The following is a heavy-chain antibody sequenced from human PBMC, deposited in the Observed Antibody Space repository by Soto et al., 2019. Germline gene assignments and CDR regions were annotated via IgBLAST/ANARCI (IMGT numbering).Heavy chain of an antibody. CDR2: INHSGST. V-gene: IGHV4-34*01. CDR1: GGSFSGYY. J-gene: IGHJ4*02. Sequence: PSETLSLTCAVYGGSFSGYYWSWIRQPPGKGLEWIGEINHSGSTNYNPSLKSRVTISVDTSKNQFSLKLSSVTAADTAVYYCARGLRGGRAFGFDYWGQGTLVTVSS. CDR3: ARGLRGGRAFGFDY. D-gene: IGHD3-10*01.